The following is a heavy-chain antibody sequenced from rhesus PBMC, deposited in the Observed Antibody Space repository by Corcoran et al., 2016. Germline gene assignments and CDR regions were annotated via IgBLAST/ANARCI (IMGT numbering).Heavy chain of an antibody. CDR1: RVSFRNYW. V-gene: IGHV4-80*01. D-gene: IGHD5-24*01. CDR3: ARYRAAVIQWVQLWDY. Sequence: QVQLQESGPGLVKPSEPLSLTCAVSRVSFRNYWWNCIRRPPGKGLELIGEIKGNSGINTDNPAHKRRVTMPKDAATNQFSLKLSAVTAVDTAGYDCARYRAAVIQWVQLWDYWGQGVLVTVSS. CDR2: IKGNSGIN. J-gene: IGHJ4*01.